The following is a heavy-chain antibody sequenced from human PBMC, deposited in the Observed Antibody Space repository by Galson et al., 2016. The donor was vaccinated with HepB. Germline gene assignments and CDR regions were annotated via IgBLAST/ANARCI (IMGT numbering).Heavy chain of an antibody. CDR2: IYYLGTT. Sequence: ETLSLTCTVSGDSMSAYYWSWIRQSPGKGLEWIGDIYYLGTTKYQPSLQDRITISVDTSKNQFSLRLNSVTAADTAVYYCARVGPKQRLGYFDFWGQGVLVTVSS. D-gene: IGHD6-25*01. CDR3: ARVGPKQRLGYFDF. CDR1: GDSMSAYY. J-gene: IGHJ4*02. V-gene: IGHV4-59*12.